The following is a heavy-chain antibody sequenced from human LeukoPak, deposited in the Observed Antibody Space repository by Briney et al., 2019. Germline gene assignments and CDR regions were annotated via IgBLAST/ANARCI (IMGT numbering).Heavy chain of an antibody. CDR3: ARDPYGSGSYYKEIFSYFDY. CDR1: GFTFSRCD. Sequence: GGSLRLSCAASGFTFSRCDMHWVRQAPGKGLEWVAFVLYDGSLKYYADSVKGRFTISRDNAKNSLCLQMNSLRAEDTAVYYCARDPYGSGSYYKEIFSYFDYWGQGTLVTVSS. CDR2: VLYDGSLK. J-gene: IGHJ4*02. D-gene: IGHD3-10*01. V-gene: IGHV3-30*02.